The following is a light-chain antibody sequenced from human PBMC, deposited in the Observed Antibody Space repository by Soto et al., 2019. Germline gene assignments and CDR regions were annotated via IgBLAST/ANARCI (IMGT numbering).Light chain of an antibody. CDR3: QVWDSSSDHPGV. CDR2: DDS. V-gene: IGLV3-21*02. CDR1: NIGSQR. Sequence: SSELTQPPSVSVAPGQTARITCGGNNIGSQRVHWYQQKPGQAPVLVVYDDSGRPSGIPERFSGSNSGNTATLTISRVEAGDEADYYCQVWDSSSDHPGVFGGGTELTV. J-gene: IGLJ2*01.